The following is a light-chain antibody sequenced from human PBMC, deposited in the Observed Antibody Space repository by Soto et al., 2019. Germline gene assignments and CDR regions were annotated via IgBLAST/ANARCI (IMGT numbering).Light chain of an antibody. Sequence: DTQMTQSPSTLSVSVGDRVTITCRASQSINSWSAWYQQKPGKAPKLLIYKASNLESGVPSRFSGSASGTEFTLTISSLQPDDLATYYCQQYNGYSGTFGQGTKLEIK. J-gene: IGKJ2*02. CDR2: KAS. CDR1: QSINSW. V-gene: IGKV1-5*03. CDR3: QQYNGYSGT.